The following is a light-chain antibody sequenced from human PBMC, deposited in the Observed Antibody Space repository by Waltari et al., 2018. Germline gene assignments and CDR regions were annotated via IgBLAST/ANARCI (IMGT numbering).Light chain of an antibody. CDR1: QDINNW. V-gene: IGKV1-33*01. J-gene: IGKJ2*03. CDR2: RAS. Sequence: DIQMTQSPSSLSASLGDRVTITCRASQDINNWLAWYQHKPGKDPNILIYRASRLETGVPSRFSGSGSGTDFTLTISSLQPEDIATYYCQEHDNSPYSFGQGTKVEIK. CDR3: QEHDNSPYS.